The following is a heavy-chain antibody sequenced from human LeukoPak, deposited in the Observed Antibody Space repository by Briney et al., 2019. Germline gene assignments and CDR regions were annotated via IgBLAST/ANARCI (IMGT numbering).Heavy chain of an antibody. CDR3: ARGLVVVPAAIRTYYYYYMDV. J-gene: IGHJ6*03. Sequence: GSLRLSCAASGFTVSSNYMSWIRQPPGKGLEWIGEINHSGSTNYNPSLKSRVTISVDTSKNQFSLKLSSVTAADTAVYYCARGLVVVPAAIRTYYYYYMDVWGKGTTVTVSS. CDR2: INHSGST. CDR1: GFTVSSNY. V-gene: IGHV4-34*01. D-gene: IGHD2-2*02.